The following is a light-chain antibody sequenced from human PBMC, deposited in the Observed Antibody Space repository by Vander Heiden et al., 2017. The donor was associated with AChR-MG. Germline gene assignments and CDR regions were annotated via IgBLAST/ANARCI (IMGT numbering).Light chain of an antibody. CDR3: QQYGNVPSLT. CDR1: QGITYH. CDR2: DAT. Sequence: DIQMTQSPASLSASVGDRVTITCQASQGITYHMNWYQQKSGKAPKLLIYDATNLQAGAPSRFSGGVSGTTFSLTISSLQHEDVATYYCQQYGNVPSLTFGPGTKVDLK. J-gene: IGKJ3*01. V-gene: IGKV1-33*01.